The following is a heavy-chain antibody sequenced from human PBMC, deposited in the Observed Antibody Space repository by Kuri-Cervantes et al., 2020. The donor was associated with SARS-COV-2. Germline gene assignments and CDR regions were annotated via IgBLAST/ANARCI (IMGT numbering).Heavy chain of an antibody. D-gene: IGHD5-18*01. CDR2: TGGGGDDT. CDR1: GFTFSDFA. J-gene: IGHJ6*03. V-gene: IGHV3-23*01. CDR3: AKDSGDTAMESFDYYMDV. Sequence: GGSLRLSCAASGFTFSDFAMSWVRQAPGKGLEWVSSTGGGGDDTYYADSVKGRFTISRDNSQNTLYLQINSLRAEDTALYYCAKDSGDTAMESFDYYMDVWGKGTTVTVSS.